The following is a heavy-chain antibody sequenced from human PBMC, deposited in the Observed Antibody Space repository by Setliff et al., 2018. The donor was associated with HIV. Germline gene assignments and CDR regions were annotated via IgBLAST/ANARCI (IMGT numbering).Heavy chain of an antibody. CDR2: IVGGASST. Sequence: GGSLRLSCVASGFTFINYAMSWVRQAPGKGLEWVSAIVGGASSTVYADSVKGRFTISRDKSKNIVFLQMKSWRVEDTALYYCAKAASNIAAAGGPLDMWGQGTVVTV. D-gene: IGHD6-13*01. CDR1: GFTFINYA. J-gene: IGHJ3*02. CDR3: AKAASNIAAAGGPLDM. V-gene: IGHV3-23*01.